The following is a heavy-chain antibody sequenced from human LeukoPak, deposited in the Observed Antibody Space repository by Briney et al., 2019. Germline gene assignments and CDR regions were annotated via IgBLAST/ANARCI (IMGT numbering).Heavy chain of an antibody. V-gene: IGHV4-34*01. Sequence: SSETLSLTCAVYGGSFSGYYWSWIRQPPGKGLEWIGEINHSGSTNYNPSLKGRVTISVDTSKNQFSLKLSSVTAADTAVYYCARIPNDYSNYSDYWGQGTLVTVSS. J-gene: IGHJ4*02. CDR1: GGSFSGYY. D-gene: IGHD4-11*01. CDR3: ARIPNDYSNYSDY. CDR2: INHSGST.